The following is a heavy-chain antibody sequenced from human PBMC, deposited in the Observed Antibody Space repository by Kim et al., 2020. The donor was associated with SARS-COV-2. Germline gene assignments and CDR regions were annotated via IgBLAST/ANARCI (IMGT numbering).Heavy chain of an antibody. Sequence: KDYADSVKGRFTISRDNSKNTLYLQMNSLRAEDTAVYYCARQAQFGAFDIWGQGTMVTVSS. CDR2: K. CDR3: ARQAQFGAFDI. J-gene: IGHJ3*02. D-gene: IGHD3-16*01. V-gene: IGHV3-33*01.